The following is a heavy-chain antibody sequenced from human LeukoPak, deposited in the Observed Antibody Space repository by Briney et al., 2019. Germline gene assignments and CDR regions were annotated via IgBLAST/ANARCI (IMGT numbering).Heavy chain of an antibody. CDR2: MNPNSGNT. CDR3: ARGLGYYYGSGSYPDY. Sequence: ASVKVSCKASGDTFTSYDINWVRQATGQGLEWMGWMNPNSGNTGYAQKFQGRVTMTRNTSISTAYMELSSLRSEDTAVYYCARGLGYYYGSGSYPDYWGQGTLVTVSS. CDR1: GDTFTSYD. J-gene: IGHJ4*02. D-gene: IGHD3-10*01. V-gene: IGHV1-8*01.